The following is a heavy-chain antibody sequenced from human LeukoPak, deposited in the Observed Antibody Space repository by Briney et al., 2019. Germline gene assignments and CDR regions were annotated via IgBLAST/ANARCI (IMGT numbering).Heavy chain of an antibody. D-gene: IGHD6-19*01. Sequence: GGSLRLSCAASAFSFITYAMSSVRQAPGKGLEWVSSLTDAGDRTYYTDSVKDRFTISRDNSWNTLSLQMNSLRGEETARYYCARDPRPGYSGGWYYFDYCGQGALVTVSS. CDR2: LTDAGDRT. CDR1: AFSFITYA. CDR3: ARDPRPGYSGGWYYFDY. V-gene: IGHV3-23*01. J-gene: IGHJ4*02.